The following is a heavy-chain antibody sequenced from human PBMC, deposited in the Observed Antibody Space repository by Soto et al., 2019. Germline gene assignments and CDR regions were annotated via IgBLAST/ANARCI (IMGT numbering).Heavy chain of an antibody. Sequence: SEALSLTCAVYGGSFSGYYWTWIRQPPGTGLEWIGEINHSGSTNHNPSLKSRVTISVDTSKNQFSLKLSSVTAADTAVYYCARVLGGWHDYWGQGALVTVSS. J-gene: IGHJ4*02. CDR1: GGSFSGYY. V-gene: IGHV4-34*01. D-gene: IGHD2-15*01. CDR3: ARVLGGWHDY. CDR2: INHSGST.